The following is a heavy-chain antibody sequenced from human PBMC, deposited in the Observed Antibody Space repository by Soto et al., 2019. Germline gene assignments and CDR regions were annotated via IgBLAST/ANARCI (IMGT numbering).Heavy chain of an antibody. V-gene: IGHV1-69*01. CDR3: ARTILWTRYYYGMDV. J-gene: IGHJ6*02. Sequence: QVQLVQSGAEVKKPGSSVKVSCKASGGTFSSYAISWVRQAPGQGLEWMGGIIPIFGTANYAQKFQGRVTITADESTSPAYMELSSLRSEDTAVYYCARTILWTRYYYGMDVWGHGTTVTVSS. D-gene: IGHD3-10*01. CDR2: IIPIFGTA. CDR1: GGTFSSYA.